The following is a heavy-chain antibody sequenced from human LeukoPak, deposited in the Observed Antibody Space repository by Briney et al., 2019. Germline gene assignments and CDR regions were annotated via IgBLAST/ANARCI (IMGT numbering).Heavy chain of an antibody. J-gene: IGHJ4*02. CDR2: IYHSGST. Sequence: SETLSLTCTVSGGSVSTGGYYWSWIRQHPGKGLEWIGNIYHSGSTYYNPSLKSRVNLLVDTSKNQFSLKLSSVTAADTAVYYCARVVGGGYYLEPTYFDHWGQGTLVTISS. V-gene: IGHV4-31*03. CDR3: ARVVGGGYYLEPTYFDH. D-gene: IGHD3-22*01. CDR1: GGSVSTGGYY.